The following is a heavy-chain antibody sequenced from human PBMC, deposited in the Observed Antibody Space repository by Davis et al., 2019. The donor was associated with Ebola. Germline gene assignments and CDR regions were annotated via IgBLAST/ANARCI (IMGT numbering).Heavy chain of an antibody. J-gene: IGHJ4*02. Sequence: AASVKVSCKASGYTFTNYGISWVRQAPGQGLEWMGWISAYNGNTNYAQKLQGRVTMTTDTSTSTAYMEVGILRSDDTAVYYCARAQFPTTSDHWGQGTLVTVSS. D-gene: IGHD1-1*01. V-gene: IGHV1-18*01. CDR2: ISAYNGNT. CDR1: GYTFTNYG. CDR3: ARAQFPTTSDH.